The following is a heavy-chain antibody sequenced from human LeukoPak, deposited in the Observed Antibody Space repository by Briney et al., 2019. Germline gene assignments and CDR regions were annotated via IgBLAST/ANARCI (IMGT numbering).Heavy chain of an antibody. V-gene: IGHV4-34*01. CDR3: ARGFDYYDSSGYYYNWYFDL. J-gene: IGHJ2*01. D-gene: IGHD3-22*01. CDR2: INHSGST. Sequence: SETLSLTCAVYGGSFSGYYWSWIRQPPGKGLEWIGEINHSGSTNYNPSLKSRVTISVDTSKNQFSLKLSSVTAADTAVYYCARGFDYYDSSGYYYNWYFDLWGRGTLVTVSS. CDR1: GGSFSGYY.